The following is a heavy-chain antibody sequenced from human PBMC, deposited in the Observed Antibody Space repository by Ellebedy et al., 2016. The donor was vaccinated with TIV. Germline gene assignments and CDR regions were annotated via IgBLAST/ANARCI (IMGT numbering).Heavy chain of an antibody. CDR1: GFTFSNYW. Sequence: GESLKISCAASGFTFSNYWMPWVRPVPGEGLVWVSRIGSDGIGTSYADSVKGRFTLSRDNAKNTLFLRINSLGAEDTALYYCARVYCSGATCPAAFDIWGQGTMVTVSS. CDR2: IGSDGIGT. D-gene: IGHD2-15*01. V-gene: IGHV3-74*01. J-gene: IGHJ3*02. CDR3: ARVYCSGATCPAAFDI.